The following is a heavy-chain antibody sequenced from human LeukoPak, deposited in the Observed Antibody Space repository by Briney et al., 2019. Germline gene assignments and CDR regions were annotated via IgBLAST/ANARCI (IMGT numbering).Heavy chain of an antibody. D-gene: IGHD2-21*02. V-gene: IGHV3-33*06. CDR1: GFMFSRSD. CDR3: AKDGNCGGDCYGWFDP. CDR2: IWHDRSDTYGSNK. Sequence: GKSLRLSCAASGFMFSRSDIHWVRQAPGKGLEWVAVIWHDRSDTYGSNKYYADSVKGRFTISRDNSKNTVYLQMNSLRVEDTAVYYCAKDGNCGGDCYGWFDPWGQGALVTVPS. J-gene: IGHJ5*02.